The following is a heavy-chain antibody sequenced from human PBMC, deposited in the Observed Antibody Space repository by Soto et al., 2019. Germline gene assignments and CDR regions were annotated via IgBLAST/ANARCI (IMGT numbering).Heavy chain of an antibody. CDR2: IWYDGSNK. Sequence: PGGSLRLSCAASGFTFSSYGMHWVRQAPGKGLEWVAVIWYDGSNKYYADSVKGRFTISRDNSKNTLYLQMNSLRAEDTAVYYCAKSATDQLLYNWFDPWGQGTLVTVSS. CDR1: GFTFSSYG. J-gene: IGHJ5*02. CDR3: AKSATDQLLYNWFDP. D-gene: IGHD2-2*01. V-gene: IGHV3-33*06.